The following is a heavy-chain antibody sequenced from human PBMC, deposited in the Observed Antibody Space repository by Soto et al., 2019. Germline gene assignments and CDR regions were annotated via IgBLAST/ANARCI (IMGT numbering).Heavy chain of an antibody. J-gene: IGHJ3*02. CDR2: IRSKASGGTA. V-gene: IGHV3-49*03. Sequence: EVQLVESGGDLVQPGRSLRLSCTTSGFTFGDYAVSWLRQAPGKGLEWVSFIRSKASGGTAEYAASVKGRFTISRDDSKSIAYLQMNSLKPEDTAVYYCSRDLLGVSAFDIWGQGTMVTVSS. CDR3: SRDLLGVSAFDI. D-gene: IGHD3-16*01. CDR1: GFTFGDYA.